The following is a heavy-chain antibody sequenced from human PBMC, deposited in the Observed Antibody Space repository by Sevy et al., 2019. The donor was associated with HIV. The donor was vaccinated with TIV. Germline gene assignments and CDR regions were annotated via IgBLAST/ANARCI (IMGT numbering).Heavy chain of an antibody. CDR2: ISSGSAR. J-gene: IGHJ4*02. Sequence: GGSLRLSYTDSAFTFSTYEMSWVRQAPGKGLEWVSYISSGSARYYADSVEGRFTISRDNAKISLYLQMSSLRADDTAVYSCARGWTVITSGDFPDYWGQGTLVTVSS. CDR1: AFTFSTYE. CDR3: ARGWTVITSGDFPDY. V-gene: IGHV3-48*03. D-gene: IGHD4-17*01.